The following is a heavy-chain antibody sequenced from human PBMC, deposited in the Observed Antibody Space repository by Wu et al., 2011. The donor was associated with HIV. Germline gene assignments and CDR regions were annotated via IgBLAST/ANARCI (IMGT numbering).Heavy chain of an antibody. CDR3: ATVAGAAAGEAFDV. Sequence: QVQLVQSGAEVKEPGASVKVSCKASGYTFTGYYLHWVRQAPGRGLEWVGWINPSSGATNYAQDFKGRVAMTRDTSINTAYMQLAGLRSDDTAVYYCATVAGAAAGEAFDVWGQGTMVTVSS. CDR1: GYTFTGYY. D-gene: IGHD6-13*01. V-gene: IGHV1-2*02. CDR2: INPSSGAT. J-gene: IGHJ3*01.